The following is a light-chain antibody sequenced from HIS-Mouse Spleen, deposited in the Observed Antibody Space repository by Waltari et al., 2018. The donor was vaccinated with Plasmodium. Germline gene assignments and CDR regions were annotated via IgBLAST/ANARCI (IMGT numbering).Light chain of an antibody. CDR2: DNN. V-gene: IGLV1-51*01. CDR1: RSNMGNNY. CDR3: GTWDSSLSAGVV. J-gene: IGLJ2*01. Sequence: QSVLTQPPSVSAVPGQKVTITCSGSRSNMGNNYVSWYQQLPGTAPKLLIYDNNKRPSVIPDRFSGSKSGTSATLGITGLQTGDEADYYCGTWDSSLSAGVVFGGGTKLTVL.